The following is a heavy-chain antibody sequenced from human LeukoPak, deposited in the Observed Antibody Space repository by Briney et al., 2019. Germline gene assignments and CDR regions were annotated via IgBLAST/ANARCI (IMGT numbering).Heavy chain of an antibody. Sequence: GGSLRLSCAASGFTFSSYGMHWVRQAPGKGLEWVAVISYDGSNKYYADSVKGRFTISKDNAKNTVYLQMNNLRAEDTAVYYCVSFYKTYWGRGTLVTVSS. D-gene: IGHD2-2*02. CDR3: VSFYKTY. V-gene: IGHV3-30*03. CDR1: GFTFSSYG. J-gene: IGHJ4*02. CDR2: ISYDGSNK.